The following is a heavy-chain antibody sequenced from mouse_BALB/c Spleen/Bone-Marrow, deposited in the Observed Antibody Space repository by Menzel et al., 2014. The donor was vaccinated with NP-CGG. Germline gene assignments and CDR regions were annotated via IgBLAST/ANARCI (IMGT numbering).Heavy chain of an antibody. Sequence: QVHVKQSGAEFVMPGASVKMSCKASGYTFTDKWMHWVKQRPGQGLEWIGAIDTSDSYINYNQKFKGKASLTVDASSSTAYMRLSSLTSDDSAVYYCARGGHDFSLDYWGQGTSVIVSS. J-gene: IGHJ4*01. V-gene: IGHV1-69*01. D-gene: IGHD2-4*01. CDR1: GYTFTDKW. CDR2: IDTSDSYI. CDR3: ARGGHDFSLDY.